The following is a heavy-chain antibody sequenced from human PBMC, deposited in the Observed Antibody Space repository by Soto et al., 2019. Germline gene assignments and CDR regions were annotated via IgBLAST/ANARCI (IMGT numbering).Heavy chain of an antibody. D-gene: IGHD3-16*01. CDR2: IYYSGST. V-gene: IGHV4-59*01. CDR1: GGSISSYY. CDR3: ARGPRGTYLSGMDV. Sequence: SETLSLTCTVSGGSISSYYWSWIRQPPGKGLEWIGYIYYSGSTNYNPSLKSRVTISVDTSKNQFSLKLSSVTAADTAVYYCARGPRGTYLSGMDVWGQGTTVTVS. J-gene: IGHJ6*02.